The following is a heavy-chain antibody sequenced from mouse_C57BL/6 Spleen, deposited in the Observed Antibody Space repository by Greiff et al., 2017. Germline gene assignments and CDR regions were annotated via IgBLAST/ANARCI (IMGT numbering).Heavy chain of an antibody. Sequence: VQLQQSVAELVRPGASVKLSCTASGFNIKNTNMHWVKQRHEQGLEWIGRIDPANGNNRYAPKFQGKATINADPSSNTAYLQLSSLTSEDTASYYCARWSYYFYYWGQGTTLTVAS. CDR3: ARWSYYFYY. V-gene: IGHV14-3*01. D-gene: IGHD1-1*02. J-gene: IGHJ2*01. CDR1: GFNIKNTN. CDR2: IDPANGNN.